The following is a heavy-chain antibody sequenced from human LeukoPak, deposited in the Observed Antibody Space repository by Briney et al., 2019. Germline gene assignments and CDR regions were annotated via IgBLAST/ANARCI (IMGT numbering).Heavy chain of an antibody. CDR2: LYYTGST. V-gene: IGHV4-59*12. J-gene: IGHJ4*02. D-gene: IGHD5-18*01. Sequence: SETLSLTCTVSGGSISSYYWSWIRQPPGKGLEWIGYLYYTGSTNYNPSLKSRVTISVDTSKNQFSLKLSSVTAADTAVYYCAREPGGYSYGYLDYWGQGTLVTVSS. CDR1: GGSISSYY. CDR3: AREPGGYSYGYLDY.